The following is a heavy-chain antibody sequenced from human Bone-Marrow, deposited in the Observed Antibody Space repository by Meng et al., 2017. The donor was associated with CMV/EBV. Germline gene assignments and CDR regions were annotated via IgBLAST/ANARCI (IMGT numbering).Heavy chain of an antibody. J-gene: IGHJ4*02. Sequence: SETLSLTCTVSGGSVSSGSYYWSWIRQPPGKGLEWIGYIYYSGSTNYNPSLKSRVTISVDTSKNQFSLKLSSVTAADTAVYYCARCIAAAESCRDYWGQGTLVTVSS. V-gene: IGHV4-61*01. CDR2: IYYSGST. CDR1: GGSVSSGSYY. CDR3: ARCIAAAESCRDY. D-gene: IGHD6-13*01.